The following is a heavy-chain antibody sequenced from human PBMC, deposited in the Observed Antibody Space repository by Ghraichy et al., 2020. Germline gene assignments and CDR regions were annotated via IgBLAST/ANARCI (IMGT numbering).Heavy chain of an antibody. D-gene: IGHD3-10*01. J-gene: IGHJ3*02. CDR2: INSDGSIT. CDR1: GFTFSHYW. Sequence: GGSLTLSCAASGFTFSHYWLHWVRQAPGNGLVWVSRINSDGSITTYADSVKSRFTISRDNAKNTLYLEMNSPRVEDTAVYYCVRRPDRGLKDAFDIWGQGTMAIVSS. V-gene: IGHV3-74*03. CDR3: VRRPDRGLKDAFDI.